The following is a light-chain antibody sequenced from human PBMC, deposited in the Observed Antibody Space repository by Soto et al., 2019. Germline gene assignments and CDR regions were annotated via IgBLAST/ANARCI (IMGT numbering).Light chain of an antibody. Sequence: EIVFTQSPGTLSLSPGERATLSCRASRSVSNNYVAWYQRKPGQAPRLLIYGASSRATDIPRRFSGSGSGTDFTLTIPRLEPEDFEVYYCQQYGSSPPTFGQGTKVESK. CDR2: GAS. V-gene: IGKV3-20*01. J-gene: IGKJ1*01. CDR1: RSVSNNY. CDR3: QQYGSSPPT.